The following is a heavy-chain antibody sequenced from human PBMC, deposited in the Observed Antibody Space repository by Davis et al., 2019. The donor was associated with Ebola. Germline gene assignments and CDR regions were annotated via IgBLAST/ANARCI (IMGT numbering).Heavy chain of an antibody. J-gene: IGHJ4*02. D-gene: IGHD3-22*01. Sequence: ASVKVSCKASGYTFTGYYMHWVRQAPGQGLEWMGWINPNSGGTNYAQKFQGRVTMTRDTSTSTVYMELSSLRSEDTAVYYCARERVYYDSSGYRSDYFDYWGQGTLVTVSS. V-gene: IGHV1-2*02. CDR2: INPNSGGT. CDR3: ARERVYYDSSGYRSDYFDY. CDR1: GYTFTGYY.